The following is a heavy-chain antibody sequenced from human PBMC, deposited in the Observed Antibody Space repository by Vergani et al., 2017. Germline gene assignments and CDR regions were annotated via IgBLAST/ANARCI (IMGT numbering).Heavy chain of an antibody. CDR2: IYPSGSA. CDR3: ARETASGLIPFDP. D-gene: IGHD6-13*01. CDR1: GGSISSGSYY. V-gene: IGHV4-61*02. J-gene: IGHJ5*02. Sequence: QVQLQESGPGLVKPSQTLSLTCTVSGGSISSGSYYWSWIRQPAGKGLEWIGHIYPSGSANDNPSLKSRVTISVDTSKNQFSLKLSAVTAADTAVYYCARETASGLIPFDPWGQGTLVTVSS.